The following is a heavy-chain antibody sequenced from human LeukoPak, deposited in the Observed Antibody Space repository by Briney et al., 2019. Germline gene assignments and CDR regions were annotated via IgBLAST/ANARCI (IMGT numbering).Heavy chain of an antibody. V-gene: IGHV4-4*07. D-gene: IGHD6-25*01. CDR3: ARDARLHYYFDY. Sequence: KPSETLSLTCTVSGGSISSYYWSWIRQPAGKGLEWIGRFYTSGSTHYNPSLKSRVTMSIDTSKNQFSLKLSSVPAADTAVYYCARDARLHYYFDYWGQGTLVTVSS. CDR2: FYTSGST. CDR1: GGSISSYY. J-gene: IGHJ4*02.